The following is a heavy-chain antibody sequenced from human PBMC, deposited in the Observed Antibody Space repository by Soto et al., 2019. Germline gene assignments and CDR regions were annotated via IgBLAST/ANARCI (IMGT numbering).Heavy chain of an antibody. CDR1: GGSISSGGYY. CDR2: IYYSGRT. D-gene: IGHD6-13*01. Sequence: PSETLSLTCTVSGGSISSGGYYWSWIRHHPGKGLEWIGYIYYSGRTYYNPSLKSRVTISVDTSKNQFSLKLSSVTAADTAVYYCVRVFSDSSSFFDPWGKGTLVTVSS. CDR3: VRVFSDSSSFFDP. J-gene: IGHJ5*02. V-gene: IGHV4-31*03.